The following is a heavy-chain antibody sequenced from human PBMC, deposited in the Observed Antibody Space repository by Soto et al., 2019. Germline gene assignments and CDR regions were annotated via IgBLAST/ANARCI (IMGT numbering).Heavy chain of an antibody. Sequence: GGSLRLSCAASGFTFSSYSMHWVRQAPGKGLEWVAVISYDGSNKYYADSVKGRFTISRDNSKNTLYLQMNSLRTEDTALYYCASDHGASWPLNWGQGTLVTVS. J-gene: IGHJ4*02. D-gene: IGHD2-2*01. CDR3: ASDHGASWPLN. CDR1: GFTFSSYS. V-gene: IGHV3-30*14. CDR2: ISYDGSNK.